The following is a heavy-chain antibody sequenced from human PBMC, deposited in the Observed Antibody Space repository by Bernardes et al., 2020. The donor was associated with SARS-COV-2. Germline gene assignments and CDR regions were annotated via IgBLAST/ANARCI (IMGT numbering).Heavy chain of an antibody. CDR1: GFTFSSYG. J-gene: IGHJ6*02. D-gene: IGHD3-3*01. Sequence: GGSLRLSCAASGFTFSSYGMHWVRQAPGKGLEWVAVISYDGSNKYYADSVKGRFTISRDNSKNTLYLQMNSLRAEDTAVYYCAKEQRSDFWSGYYTWYYYGMDVWGQGTTVTVSS. CDR2: ISYDGSNK. V-gene: IGHV3-30*18. CDR3: AKEQRSDFWSGYYTWYYYGMDV.